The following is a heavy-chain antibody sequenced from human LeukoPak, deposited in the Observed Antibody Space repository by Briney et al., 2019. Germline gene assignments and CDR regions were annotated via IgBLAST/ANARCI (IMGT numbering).Heavy chain of an antibody. CDR1: GFTFDDYA. Sequence: GGSLRLSCAASGFTFDDYAMHWVRQAPGKGLEWVSRISWNSGSIGYADSVKGRFTISRDNAKNSLYLQMNSLRAEDMALYYCAKAGNRYYDFWSGYFDYWGQGTLVTVSS. V-gene: IGHV3-9*03. J-gene: IGHJ4*02. CDR3: AKAGNRYYDFWSGYFDY. CDR2: ISWNSGSI. D-gene: IGHD3-3*01.